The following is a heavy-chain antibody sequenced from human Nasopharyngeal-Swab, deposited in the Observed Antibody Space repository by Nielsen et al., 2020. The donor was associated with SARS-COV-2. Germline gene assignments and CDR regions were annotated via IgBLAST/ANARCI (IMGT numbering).Heavy chain of an antibody. J-gene: IGHJ4*02. CDR3: ARGPRPKRHLDY. D-gene: IGHD1-1*01. CDR1: GYTFASFD. Sequence: ASVQVSCKTSGYTFASFDINWVRQATARGLEWVGWINLDSGDTHYAQEFQGKVTLTRDTSRSTAYMELSSLRSEDTAVYYCARGPRPKRHLDYWGQGTLVTVSS. CDR2: INLDSGDT. V-gene: IGHV1-8*01.